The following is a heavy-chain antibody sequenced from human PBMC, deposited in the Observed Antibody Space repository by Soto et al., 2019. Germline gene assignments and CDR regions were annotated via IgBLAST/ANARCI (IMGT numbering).Heavy chain of an antibody. Sequence: QVQLQESGPGLVKPSQTLSLTCSVSAGSISSDGFYWNWIRQPPGRGLEWIGYIYHSGGTYSSPSLRSRVTISVDTSKNQFTLKLSSVTAADTAVYFCARDRGGYGVFDYWSQGTLVTVSS. CDR1: AGSISSDGFY. V-gene: IGHV4-31*03. CDR3: ARDRGGYGVFDY. CDR2: IYHSGGT. J-gene: IGHJ4*02. D-gene: IGHD5-12*01.